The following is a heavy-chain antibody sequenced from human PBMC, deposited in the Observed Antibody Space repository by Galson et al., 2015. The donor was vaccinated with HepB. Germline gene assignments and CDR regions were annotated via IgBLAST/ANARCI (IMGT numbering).Heavy chain of an antibody. D-gene: IGHD3-10*01. CDR1: GFTFSSYA. CDR3: ARDYLPFGELKVWWFDP. CDR2: ISYDGSNK. V-gene: IGHV3-30-3*01. J-gene: IGHJ5*02. Sequence: SLRLSCAASGFTFSSYAMHWVRQAPGKGLEWVVVISYDGSNKYYADSVKGRFTISRDNSKNTLYLQMNSLRAEDTAVYYCARDYLPFGELKVWWFDPWGQGTLVTVSS.